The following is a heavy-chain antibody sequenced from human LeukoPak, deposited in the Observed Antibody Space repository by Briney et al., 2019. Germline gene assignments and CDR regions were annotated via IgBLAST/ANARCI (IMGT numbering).Heavy chain of an antibody. CDR1: GFTFSSYS. V-gene: IGHV3-21*01. J-gene: IGHJ4*02. CDR2: ISSSSSYI. CDR3: ARAVHTDFDY. Sequence: KTGGSLRLSCAASGFTFSSYSMNWVRQAPGKGLEWVSSISSSSSYIYYADSVKGRFTISKDNAKNSLYLQMNSLRAEDTAVYYCARAVHTDFDYWGQGTLVTVSS. D-gene: IGHD2-21*01.